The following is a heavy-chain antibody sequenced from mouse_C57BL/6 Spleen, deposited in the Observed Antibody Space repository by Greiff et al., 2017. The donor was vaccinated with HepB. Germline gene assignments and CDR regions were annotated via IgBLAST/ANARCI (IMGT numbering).Heavy chain of an antibody. D-gene: IGHD4-1*01. J-gene: IGHJ2*01. Sequence: VQLQQSGAELVRPGASVTLSCKASGYTFTDYEMHWVKQTPVHGLEWIGAIDPETGGTAYNQKFTGKAILTADKSSSTAYMALRSLTSEDSAVYYCTRTGTADYWGQGTTLTVSS. CDR2: IDPETGGT. V-gene: IGHV1-15*01. CDR3: TRTGTADY. CDR1: GYTFTDYE.